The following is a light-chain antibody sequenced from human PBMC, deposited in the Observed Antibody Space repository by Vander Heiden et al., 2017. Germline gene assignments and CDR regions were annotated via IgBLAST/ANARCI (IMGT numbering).Light chain of an antibody. CDR1: QSISSW. J-gene: IGKJ1*01. CDR3: QQDNTYPWT. V-gene: IGKV1-5*03. Sequence: DIQMTQSPSTLSASVGDRVTITCRASQSISSWLAWYQQKPGKAPKLLIYKASSLESGVPSRVSGSGSGTEFTLTISSLQPDDFATYYCQQDNTYPWTFGQGTKVEIK. CDR2: KAS.